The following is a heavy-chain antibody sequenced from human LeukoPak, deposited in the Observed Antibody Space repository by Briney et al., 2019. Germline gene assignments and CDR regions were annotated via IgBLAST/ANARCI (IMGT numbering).Heavy chain of an antibody. Sequence: GGSLRLSCAASGSTFSSYGMHWVRQAPGKGLEWVAVIWYDGSNKYYADSVKGRFTISRDNSKSTLYLQMNSLRAEDTAVYYCARELYGDYSNWFDPWGQGTLVTVSS. CDR3: ARELYGDYSNWFDP. J-gene: IGHJ5*02. CDR2: IWYDGSNK. D-gene: IGHD4-17*01. V-gene: IGHV3-33*01. CDR1: GSTFSSYG.